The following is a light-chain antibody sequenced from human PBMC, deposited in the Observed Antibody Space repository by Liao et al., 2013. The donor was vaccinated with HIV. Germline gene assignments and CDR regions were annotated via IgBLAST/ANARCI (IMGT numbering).Light chain of an antibody. V-gene: IGLV3-21*01. CDR2: YDS. J-gene: IGLJ3*02. Sequence: SYVLTQPPSVSVAPGKTARITCGGNNIGSKSVHWYQQKPGQAPVLVIYYDSDRPSGIPERFSGSNSGNTATLTISRVEAGDEADYYCQSADSSATYPVFGGGTKLTVL. CDR1: NIGSKS. CDR3: QSADSSATYPV.